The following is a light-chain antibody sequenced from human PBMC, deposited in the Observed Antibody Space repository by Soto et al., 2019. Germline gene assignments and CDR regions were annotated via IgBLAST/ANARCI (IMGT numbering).Light chain of an antibody. J-gene: IGLJ2*01. CDR3: SSYTITSTVI. CDR1: SSDIGVYSY. V-gene: IGLV2-14*01. Sequence: QSVLTQPASVSGSPGQSITISCTGTSSDIGVYSYVSWYQQHPGKAPKLMICDVTNRPSGVSSRFSGSKSGNTASLTISGLQAEDEAHYYCSSYTITSTVIFGGGTKLTVL. CDR2: DVT.